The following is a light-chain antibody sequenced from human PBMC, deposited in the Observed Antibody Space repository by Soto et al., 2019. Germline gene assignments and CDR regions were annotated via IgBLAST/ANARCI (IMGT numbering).Light chain of an antibody. CDR1: QSVSSSY. CDR2: GAS. Sequence: EIVLTQSPGTLSLSPGERATLSCRASQSVSSSYLAWYQQKPGQAPRLLIYGASSRPTGLPHRFSGSGSVTYFTLTISRLEPEDFAVYYCQQYRSSLLTFGGGPKVEIK. CDR3: QQYRSSLLT. J-gene: IGKJ4*01. V-gene: IGKV3-20*01.